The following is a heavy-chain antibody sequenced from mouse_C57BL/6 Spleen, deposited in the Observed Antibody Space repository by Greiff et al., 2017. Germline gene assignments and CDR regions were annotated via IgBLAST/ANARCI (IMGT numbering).Heavy chain of an antibody. J-gene: IGHJ4*01. Sequence: EVQRVESGGGLVQPKGSLKLSCAASGFSFNTYAMNWVRQAPGKGLEWVARIRSKSNNYATYYADSVKDRFTISRDDSESMLYLQMNNLKTEDTAMYYCVRGYYGSLYAMDYWGQGTSVTVSS. CDR2: IRSKSNNYAT. D-gene: IGHD1-1*01. V-gene: IGHV10-1*01. CDR3: VRGYYGSLYAMDY. CDR1: GFSFNTYA.